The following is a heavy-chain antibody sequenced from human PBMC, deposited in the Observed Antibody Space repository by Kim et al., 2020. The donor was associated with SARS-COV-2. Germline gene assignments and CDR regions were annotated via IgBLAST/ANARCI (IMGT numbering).Heavy chain of an antibody. V-gene: IGHV4-4*09. Sequence: SETLSLTCTVSGGFLNNYYWGWIRQPPGRGLEWIAYICSTGNTYYNPSFKSRVTISVATSKNQFSLKLNSMTAADAAVYYCVGRGRLRQQLNWFDTWGQG. CDR1: GGFLNNYY. CDR2: ICSTGNT. D-gene: IGHD1-1*01. J-gene: IGHJ5*02. CDR3: VGRGRLRQQLNWFDT.